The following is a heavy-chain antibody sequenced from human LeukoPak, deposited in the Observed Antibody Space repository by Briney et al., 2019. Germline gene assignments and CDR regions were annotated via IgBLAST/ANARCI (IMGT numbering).Heavy chain of an antibody. J-gene: IGHJ5*02. CDR3: ARDLDWGAFDA. CDR2: ISPSGSIS. D-gene: IGHD3-9*01. CDR1: GFTFSSHG. Sequence: GGTLRLSCAASGFTFSSHGINWVRQAPGKGLGWVSGISPSGSISYYADSVKGRFTISRDNSKNTVSLQMNSLRAEDTALYYCARDLDWGAFDAWGQGTLVTVSS. V-gene: IGHV3-23*01.